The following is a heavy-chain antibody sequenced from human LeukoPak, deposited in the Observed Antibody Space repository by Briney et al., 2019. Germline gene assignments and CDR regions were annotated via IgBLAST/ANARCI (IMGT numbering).Heavy chain of an antibody. CDR2: IRESGGSI. J-gene: IGHJ4*02. CDR3: ARDLAEDVSLWVY. V-gene: IGHV3-21*01. Sequence: GGSLRLLCVLSGHTFKDYSMKWVRQAPGKGREWLSYIRESGGSIFHAHSVKGRFTVSRDNAKDSLYLQMNSLRVEDTAVYDCARDLAEDVSLWVYWGQGILVTVSS. D-gene: IGHD3-16*01. CDR1: GHTFKDYS.